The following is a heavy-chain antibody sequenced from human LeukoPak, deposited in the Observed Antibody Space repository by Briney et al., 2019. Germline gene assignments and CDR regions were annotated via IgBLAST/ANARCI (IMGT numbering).Heavy chain of an antibody. J-gene: IGHJ4*02. CDR3: ARLAYYYDLVGYYSSEY. CDR1: GFTFSDSP. Sequence: GGSLKLSCAASGFTFSDSPMHWVRQASGKGLEWVGRIKSKTNNYATSYAASVKGRFTISRDDSKNTAYLQMNSLKTEDTAVYYCARLAYYYDLVGYYSSEYWGQGTLVTVSS. D-gene: IGHD3-22*01. CDR2: IKSKTNNYAT. V-gene: IGHV3-73*01.